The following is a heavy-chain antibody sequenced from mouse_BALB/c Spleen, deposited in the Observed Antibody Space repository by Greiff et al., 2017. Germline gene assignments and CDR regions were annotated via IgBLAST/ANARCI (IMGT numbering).Heavy chain of an antibody. V-gene: IGHV5-4*02. J-gene: IGHJ4*01. CDR2: ISDGGSYT. Sequence: EVQGVESGGGLVKPGGSLKLSCAASGFTFSDYYMYWVRQTPEKRLEWVATISDGGSYTYYPDSVKGRFTISRDNAKNNLYLQMSSLKSEDTAMYYCASAYYNYAMDYWGQGTSVTVSS. D-gene: IGHD2-12*01. CDR1: GFTFSDYY. CDR3: ASAYYNYAMDY.